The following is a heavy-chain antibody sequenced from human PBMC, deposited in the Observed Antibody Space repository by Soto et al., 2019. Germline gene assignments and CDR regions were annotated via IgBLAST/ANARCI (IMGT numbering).Heavy chain of an antibody. CDR1: GFTFATYT. CDR2: ITGSGDRT. D-gene: IGHD5-12*01. J-gene: IGHJ4*02. Sequence: EVQLLESGGGLVQPGGSLRLSCAASGFTFATYTMSWVRQAPGKGLEWVSAITGSGDRTYYADSVKGRFTISRDNSKTTLYLQLTSLTAEDTAVYYCAKNSAATIRVGFDYWGQGTRVTVSS. V-gene: IGHV3-23*01. CDR3: AKNSAATIRVGFDY.